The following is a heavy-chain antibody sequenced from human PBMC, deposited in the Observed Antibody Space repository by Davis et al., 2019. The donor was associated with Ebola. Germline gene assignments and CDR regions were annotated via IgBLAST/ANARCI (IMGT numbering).Heavy chain of an antibody. CDR2: IYYSGST. CDR3: ARSPTLVPGGLYFEY. V-gene: IGHV4-61*08. D-gene: IGHD2-2*01. CDR1: GCTISSGGYY. J-gene: IGHJ4*02. Sequence: PSETLSLTCTVSGCTISSGGYYWTRIRQHTGKGLEWLGYIYYSGSTNYNPSLKSRVTISADTSKNQYSLKLSSGTAADTAVYYCARSPTLVPGGLYFEYWGQGTLVTVSS.